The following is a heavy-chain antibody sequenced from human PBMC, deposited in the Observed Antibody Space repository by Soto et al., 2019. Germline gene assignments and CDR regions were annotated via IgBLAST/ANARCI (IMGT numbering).Heavy chain of an antibody. CDR1: GGTFSSYT. D-gene: IGHD3-3*01. V-gene: IGHV1-69*08. J-gene: IGHJ3*02. CDR2: IIPILGIA. Sequence: QVQLVQSGAEVKKPGSSVKVSCKASGGTFSSYTISWVRQAPGQGLEWMGRIIPILGIANYAQKFQGRVTIPADKSTSTAYMELSSLRSDDTALYYCARDVIEGDFWSGYYLAGDAFDIWGQGTMVTVSS. CDR3: ARDVIEGDFWSGYYLAGDAFDI.